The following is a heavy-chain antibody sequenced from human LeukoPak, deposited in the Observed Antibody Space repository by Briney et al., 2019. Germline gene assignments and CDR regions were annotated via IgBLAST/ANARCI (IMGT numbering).Heavy chain of an antibody. CDR3: ARDRSARGPLDY. CDR2: ISAYNGNT. V-gene: IGHV1-18*01. D-gene: IGHD6-25*01. CDR1: GYTFTSYG. Sequence: ASVKGSCKASGYTFTSYGISWVRQAPGQGLEWLGWISAYNGNTNYAQKLQGRVTMTTDTSTSTAYMELRSLRSDDTAVYYCARDRSARGPLDYWGQGTLVTVSS. J-gene: IGHJ4*02.